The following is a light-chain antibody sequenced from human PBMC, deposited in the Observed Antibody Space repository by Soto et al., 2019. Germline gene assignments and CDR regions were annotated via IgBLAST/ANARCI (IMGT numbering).Light chain of an antibody. CDR2: GAS. V-gene: IGKV3-15*01. CDR1: RSVSTS. Sequence: ETVMTQSPATLSVSPGDRATLSCRASRSVSTSLAWYQQKPGQAPRLLIYGASTRATGIPARFSGSGSGTEFTLAISSLQSEDFAVYYCQQYNDWPRTFGQGTKVDIK. CDR3: QQYNDWPRT. J-gene: IGKJ1*01.